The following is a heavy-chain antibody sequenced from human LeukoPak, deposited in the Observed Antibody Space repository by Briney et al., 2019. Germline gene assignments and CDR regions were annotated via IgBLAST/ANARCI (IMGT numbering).Heavy chain of an antibody. CDR1: GFPFNKYA. CDR2: ISAATGTT. J-gene: IGHJ4*02. Sequence: PGGSLRLSCAASGFPFNKYAMSWVRQAPGKGLEWVSSISAATGTTYYAGSVRGRFSISRDNSQNTLYLQMNSLRAEDTAVYYYVKRAEDSSGYYLYYFDYWGQGTLVTVSS. CDR3: VKRAEDSSGYYLYYFDY. V-gene: IGHV3-23*01. D-gene: IGHD3-22*01.